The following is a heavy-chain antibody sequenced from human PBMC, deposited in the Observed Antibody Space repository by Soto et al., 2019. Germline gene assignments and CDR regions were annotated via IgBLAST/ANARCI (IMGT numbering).Heavy chain of an antibody. Sequence: QVQLQESGPGLVEPSGTLSLTCGVSGGSISTNNWWSWVLQSPGRGLEWIGEIYHSGSTNYNPSLKSRVTMSVDKSKNQFSLELTSVTAADTAVYYCAREKGAGTYMAFDYWGQGTLVTVSS. J-gene: IGHJ4*02. CDR3: AREKGAGTYMAFDY. CDR1: GGSISTNNW. V-gene: IGHV4-4*02. D-gene: IGHD3-10*01. CDR2: IYHSGST.